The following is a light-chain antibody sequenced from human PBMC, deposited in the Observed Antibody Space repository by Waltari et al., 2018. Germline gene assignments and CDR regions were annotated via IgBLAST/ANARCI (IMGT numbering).Light chain of an antibody. CDR1: VLAKHY. V-gene: IGLV3-25*03. CDR2: KGT. CDR3: QSADGSANDVV. J-gene: IGLJ2*01. Sequence: SYELTQPPSVSVSPGQTARITCSGDVLAKHYSYWYSQRPGQAPVMGIYKGTERPSEIPERFSGSSSGTIVTLTIYGVQAEDEADYYCQSADGSANDVVFGGGTKLTVL.